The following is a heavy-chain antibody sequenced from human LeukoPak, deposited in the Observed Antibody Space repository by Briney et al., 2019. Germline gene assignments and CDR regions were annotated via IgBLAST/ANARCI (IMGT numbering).Heavy chain of an antibody. CDR2: ISAYNGNT. Sequence: ASVKVSCKASGYTFTSYGISWVRQAPGQGLEWMGWISAYNGNTNYAQKLQGRVTMTTDTSTSTAYMELRSLRSDDTAVYYCARHYSSSWKGEFDYWGQGTLVTVSS. V-gene: IGHV1-18*04. J-gene: IGHJ4*02. D-gene: IGHD6-13*01. CDR3: ARHYSSSWKGEFDY. CDR1: GYTFTSYG.